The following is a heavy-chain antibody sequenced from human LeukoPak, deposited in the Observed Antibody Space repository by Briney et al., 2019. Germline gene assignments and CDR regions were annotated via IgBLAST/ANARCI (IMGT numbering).Heavy chain of an antibody. V-gene: IGHV4-59*01. J-gene: IGHJ5*02. CDR2: IYNSGRT. D-gene: IGHD1-1*01. CDR1: GGSISDYH. CDR3: ASGAGGYKFDP. Sequence: PSETLSLTCTVSGGSISDYHWSWIRQPPGKGPEYIGYIYNSGRTFYNPSLKSRVTISADTSKKQFSLKLTSVTAADTAVYYCASGAGGYKFDPWGQGTLVTVSS.